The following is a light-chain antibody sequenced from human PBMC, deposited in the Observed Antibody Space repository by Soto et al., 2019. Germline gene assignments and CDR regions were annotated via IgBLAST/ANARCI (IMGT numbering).Light chain of an antibody. CDR3: QQYYSYPFT. V-gene: IGKV1-8*01. CDR2: AAS. Sequence: AIRMTQSPSSFSASTGDRVTITCRASQGISSSLAWYQQKTGKAPKLLIYAASTLQSGVPSRFSGSGSGTDFTLTISCLQSEDFATYYCQQYYSYPFTFGPGTKGAI. CDR1: QGISSS. J-gene: IGKJ3*01.